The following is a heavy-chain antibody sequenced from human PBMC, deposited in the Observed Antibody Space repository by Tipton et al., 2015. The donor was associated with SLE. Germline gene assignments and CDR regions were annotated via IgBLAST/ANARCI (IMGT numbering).Heavy chain of an antibody. CDR1: GGSISSSNW. Sequence: TLSLTCAVSGGSISSSNWWSWVRQPPGKGLEWIGEIYHSGNTNYNPSLKSRVTISVDTSKNQFSLKLSSVTAADTAVYYCAREGGSSGWYEVDYWGRGTLVTVSS. CDR3: AREGGSSGWYEVDY. D-gene: IGHD6-19*01. V-gene: IGHV4-4*02. CDR2: IYHSGNT. J-gene: IGHJ4*02.